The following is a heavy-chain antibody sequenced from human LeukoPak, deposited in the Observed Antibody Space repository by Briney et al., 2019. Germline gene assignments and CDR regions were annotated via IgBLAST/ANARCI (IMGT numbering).Heavy chain of an antibody. V-gene: IGHV3-7*01. CDR3: ATDRGWRTSGYYLYYFEY. CDR2: IKHDGSEK. Sequence: GGSLRLSCAASGFTFSSYWMSWVRQAPGKGLEWVASIKHDGSEKYYVDSVRGRFAISRDNTMNSLYLQMSSLRAEDTAVYYCATDRGWRTSGYYLYYFEYWGQGTLVTYSS. CDR1: GFTFSSYW. J-gene: IGHJ4*02. D-gene: IGHD3-3*01.